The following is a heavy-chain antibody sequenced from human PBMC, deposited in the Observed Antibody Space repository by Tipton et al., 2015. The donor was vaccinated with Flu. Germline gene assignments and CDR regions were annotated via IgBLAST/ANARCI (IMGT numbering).Heavy chain of an antibody. D-gene: IGHD1-26*01. J-gene: IGHJ4*02. CDR3: TKGHQGGLSQLEY. V-gene: IGHV3-15*01. CDR1: GFPFTDAW. CDR2: IKRISDGGTT. Sequence: QLVQSGGGLVKPGGSLRLSCVLSGFPFTDAWMTWVRQAPGKGLEWLGRIKRISDGGTTEYAAPVKGRFSISKEYSTNTLFLQLNSLRIEDTAVYYCTKGHQGGLSQLEYWGQGSLVTVSS.